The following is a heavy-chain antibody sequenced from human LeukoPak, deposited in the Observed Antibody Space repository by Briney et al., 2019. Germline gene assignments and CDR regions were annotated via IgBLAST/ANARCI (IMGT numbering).Heavy chain of an antibody. J-gene: IGHJ4*02. Sequence: GGSLRLSCVASGFMFSSYTVAWVRQAPGKGLEWISYVGISSGNTKYADSVKGRFTISGDSAKNSVFLQMNSLRVEDTAVYYCARDHRYAFDNWGQGTLVTVSS. CDR3: ARDHRYAFDN. D-gene: IGHD5-12*01. CDR2: VGISSGNT. V-gene: IGHV3-48*04. CDR1: GFMFSSYT.